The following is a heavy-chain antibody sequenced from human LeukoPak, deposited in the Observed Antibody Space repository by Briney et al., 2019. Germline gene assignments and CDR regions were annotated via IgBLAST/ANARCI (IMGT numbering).Heavy chain of an antibody. V-gene: IGHV3-7*05. CDR2: IKVDGSEK. Sequence: GGSLRLSCAASGFXFSSYGISWVRQAPGKGLEWVANIKVDGSEKNYVDSVKGRFTISRDNAKNTLYLQMNSLRAEDTAVYYCARGGGRHVEYWGQGNLVTVSS. D-gene: IGHD2/OR15-2a*01. J-gene: IGHJ4*02. CDR1: GFXFSSYG. CDR3: ARGGGRHVEY.